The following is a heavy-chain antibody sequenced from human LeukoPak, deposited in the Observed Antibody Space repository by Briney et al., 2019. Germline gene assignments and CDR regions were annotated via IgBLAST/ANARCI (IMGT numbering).Heavy chain of an antibody. V-gene: IGHV3-7*01. CDR3: ARLREIPVFGVVTKSTSYFDY. CDR2: IKQDRSEK. CDR1: GFTFTNYW. Sequence: GGSLRLSCAASGFTFTNYWMSWVRQAPGKGLELVANIKQDRSEKYYVDSVKGRFTISRDNAKSSLYLQMNSLRAEDTAVYYCARLREIPVFGVVTKSTSYFDYWGQGTLVTVSS. D-gene: IGHD3-3*01. J-gene: IGHJ4*02.